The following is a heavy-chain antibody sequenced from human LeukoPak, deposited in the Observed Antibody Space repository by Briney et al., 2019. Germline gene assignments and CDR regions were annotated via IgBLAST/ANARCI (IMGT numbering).Heavy chain of an antibody. D-gene: IGHD3-16*01. J-gene: IGHJ3*02. V-gene: IGHV3-53*01. CDR3: ARVGDGPFDM. CDR1: GFAVSYNY. Sequence: GGSLRLSCAASGFAVSYNYMRWVRQAPGKGLEWVSVIYSGGRTYYADCVKGRFTISRDISENTLNLQMNSLRAEDTAVYYCARVGDGPFDMWGQGTMVIVSS. CDR2: IYSGGRT.